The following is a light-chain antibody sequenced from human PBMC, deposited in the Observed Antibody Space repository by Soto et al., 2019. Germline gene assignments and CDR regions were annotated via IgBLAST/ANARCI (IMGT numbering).Light chain of an antibody. Sequence: EIVLTQSPATLSVSPGERATLSCGASQSVSSNLAWYQQQPGQAPRLLIYTTSNRATGIPARFSGSGSGTEFSLSISSLQSEDFAVYYCQQYNNGPSLTFGQGTKVEIK. J-gene: IGKJ1*01. CDR2: TTS. CDR1: QSVSSN. V-gene: IGKV3-15*01. CDR3: QQYNNGPSLT.